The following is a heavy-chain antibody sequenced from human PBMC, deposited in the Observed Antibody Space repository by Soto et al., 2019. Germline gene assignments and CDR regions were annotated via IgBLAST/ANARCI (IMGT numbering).Heavy chain of an antibody. D-gene: IGHD5-18*01. V-gene: IGHV1-69*01. Sequence: QVQLVQSGAEVRKLGSSVKVSCKSSGGIFRSDAISWVRQAPGQGLEWMGAIIPQFPTPYYAQKFQGRVTITADESTSAAYMALNSLIPDDTAVYFCARDAADTPMVYWGQGTLLTVSS. CDR3: ARDAADTPMVY. J-gene: IGHJ4*02. CDR1: GGIFRSDA. CDR2: IIPQFPTP.